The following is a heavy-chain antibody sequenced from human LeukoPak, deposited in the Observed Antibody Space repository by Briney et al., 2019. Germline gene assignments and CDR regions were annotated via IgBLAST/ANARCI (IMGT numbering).Heavy chain of an antibody. J-gene: IGHJ3*02. CDR2: IRSKADNYAT. D-gene: IGHD3-3*01. CDR3: TRGEYYTSSRNAFDI. V-gene: IGHV3-73*01. Sequence: PGGSLRLSCAGSGFTFSGSAMHWVRQASGKGLEWVGRIRSKADNYATAYGASVKGRFTISRDDSKHTAYLQVNSLKTEDTAVYFCTRGEYYTSSRNAFDIWGQGTTVTVSS. CDR1: GFTFSGSA.